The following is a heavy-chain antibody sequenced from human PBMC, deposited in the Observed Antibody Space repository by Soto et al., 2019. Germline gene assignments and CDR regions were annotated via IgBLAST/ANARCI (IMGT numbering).Heavy chain of an antibody. CDR1: GFTLSSYA. CDR3: TKLRDYDFWSGYYTGDTSFDP. Sequence: PGGSLRLSCAASGFTLSSYAMSWVRQAPGKGLEWVSAISGNGGTYSADSVKGRFAISRDNSKNTLYLQMNSLRVEDTAVYYCTKLRDYDFWSGYYTGDTSFDPWGQGTLVTVSS. D-gene: IGHD3-3*01. CDR2: ISGNGGT. J-gene: IGHJ5*02. V-gene: IGHV3-23*01.